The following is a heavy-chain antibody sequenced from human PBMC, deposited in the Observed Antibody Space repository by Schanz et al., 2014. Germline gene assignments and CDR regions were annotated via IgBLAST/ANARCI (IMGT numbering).Heavy chain of an antibody. CDR1: GYTFTAYF. Sequence: QVLLVQSGAEVKQPGASVKVSCKASGYTFTAYFIHWVRQAPGQGLEWMGRINPNTGGTNFAQKFQGRVTMSSDTSTGTVYMDLSSLRSEDTAVYYCARNHISTYSLDVWGQGTTVTVSS. J-gene: IGHJ6*01. CDR2: INPNTGGT. V-gene: IGHV1-2*06. CDR3: ARNHISTYSLDV. D-gene: IGHD3-3*02.